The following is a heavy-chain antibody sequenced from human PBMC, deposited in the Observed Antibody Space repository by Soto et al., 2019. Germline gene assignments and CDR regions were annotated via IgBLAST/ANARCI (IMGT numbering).Heavy chain of an antibody. J-gene: IGHJ6*02. D-gene: IGHD6-13*01. V-gene: IGHV4-4*07. CDR2: IYTGGGT. CDR3: ARGAVAGVDYGMDV. Sequence: SETLSLTCAVSGASMSTYYWSWIRQPAGKGLEWIGRIYTGGGTNYNPSLKSRVTMSVDTSKRQFSLKLSSVTAADTAVYYCARGAVAGVDYGMDVWGQGTTVTVSS. CDR1: GASMSTYY.